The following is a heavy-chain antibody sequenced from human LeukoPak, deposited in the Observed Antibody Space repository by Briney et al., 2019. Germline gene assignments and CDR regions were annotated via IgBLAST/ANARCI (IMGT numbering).Heavy chain of an antibody. Sequence: PGGSLRLSCEASGFTFDDYAMHWVRQAPGKGLEWVSLISADDGTTYYAESVKGRFTISRDNSKNSLYLQMNSLRTEDTALYYCTKEGSGGGLDLDYWGQGTLVTVSS. CDR1: GFTFDDYA. D-gene: IGHD3-10*01. J-gene: IGHJ4*02. CDR3: TKEGSGGGLDLDY. V-gene: IGHV3-43*02. CDR2: ISADDGTT.